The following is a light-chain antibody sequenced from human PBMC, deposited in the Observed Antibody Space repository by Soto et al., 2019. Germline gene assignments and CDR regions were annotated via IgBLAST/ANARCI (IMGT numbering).Light chain of an antibody. CDR1: QGISSW. V-gene: IGKV1-12*01. J-gene: IGKJ4*01. CDR3: QQANSFPLT. CDR2: AAS. Sequence: DIQMTQSPSSVSASVGDRVTITCRASQGISSWLAWSQQKPGKAPKLLIYAASSLQSGVPSRFSGSGSGTDFTLTTSSLQPEDFATYYCQQANSFPLTFGGGTKVEIK.